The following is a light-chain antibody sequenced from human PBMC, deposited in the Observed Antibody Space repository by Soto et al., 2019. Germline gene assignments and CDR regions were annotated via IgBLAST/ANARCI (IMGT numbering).Light chain of an antibody. CDR1: RSDIGGYNY. CDR2: EVN. J-gene: IGLJ1*01. Sequence: QSALTQPPSASGSPGQSVTISCTGTRSDIGGYNYVSWYQQHPGKAPKLLIYEVNEWPSGVPDRFSGSKSGNTASLTVSGLQAEDEADYFCAAWDGSLSGRFVFGTGTKLTVL. V-gene: IGLV2-8*01. CDR3: AAWDGSLSGRFV.